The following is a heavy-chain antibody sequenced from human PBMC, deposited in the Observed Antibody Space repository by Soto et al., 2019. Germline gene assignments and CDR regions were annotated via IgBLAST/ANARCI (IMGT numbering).Heavy chain of an antibody. CDR1: GFTFSSYG. J-gene: IGHJ4*02. V-gene: IGHV3-30*18. D-gene: IGHD3-22*01. Sequence: QVQLVESGGGVVQPGRSLRLSCAASGFTFSSYGMHWVRQAPGKGLEWVAVISYDGSNKYYADSVKGRFTISRDNSKNTLYLQMNSLRAEDMAVYYCAKVGHPYYYDSSGTLDYWGQGTLVTVSS. CDR3: AKVGHPYYYDSSGTLDY. CDR2: ISYDGSNK.